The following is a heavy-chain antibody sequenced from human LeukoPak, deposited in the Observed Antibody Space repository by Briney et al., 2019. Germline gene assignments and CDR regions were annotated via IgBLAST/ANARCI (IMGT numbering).Heavy chain of an antibody. J-gene: IGHJ3*02. CDR3: AIGTPRVYAFDI. Sequence: SGTLSLTCTVSGGAISSYSWSWIRQPPGKGLEWIGYNYYRGRTTHNSTLKGRVPISVATPKKQFFLKLSSVTAVDPAVYYCAIGTPRVYAFDIWGQGKMVTGSS. V-gene: IGHV4-59*01. D-gene: IGHD1-14*01. CDR2: NYYRGRT. CDR1: GGAISSYS.